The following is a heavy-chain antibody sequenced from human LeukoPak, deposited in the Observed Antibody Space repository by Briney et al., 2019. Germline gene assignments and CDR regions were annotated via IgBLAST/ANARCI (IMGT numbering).Heavy chain of an antibody. V-gene: IGHV3-23*01. Sequence: GGSLRLSCAASGFTFSTYVVNWVRQAPGKGLEWVSTITGSGGSTYYADSVKGRFTISRDNSKNTLYLQMSSLRVEDTAVYYCAREPGYTMIVVVIDDDAFDIWGQGTMVTVSS. CDR1: GFTFSTYV. D-gene: IGHD3-22*01. J-gene: IGHJ3*02. CDR3: AREPGYTMIVVVIDDDAFDI. CDR2: ITGSGGST.